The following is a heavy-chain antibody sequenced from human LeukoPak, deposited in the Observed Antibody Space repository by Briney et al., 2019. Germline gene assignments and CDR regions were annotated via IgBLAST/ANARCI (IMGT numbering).Heavy chain of an antibody. CDR3: AKDLVSGSYYDSSGYWWAFDI. Sequence: GGSLRLSCAASGFTFSSYAMSWVRQAPGKGLEWVSAISGSGGSTYYADSVKGRFTISRDNSKNTLYPQMNSLRAEDTAVYYCAKDLVSGSYYDSSGYWWAFDIWGQGTTVTVSS. D-gene: IGHD3-22*01. CDR2: ISGSGGST. V-gene: IGHV3-23*01. CDR1: GFTFSSYA. J-gene: IGHJ3*02.